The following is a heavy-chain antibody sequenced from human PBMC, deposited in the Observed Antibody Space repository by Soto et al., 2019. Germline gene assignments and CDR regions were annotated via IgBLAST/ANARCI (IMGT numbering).Heavy chain of an antibody. Sequence: ASVKVSCKASGYTFTGYYMHWVRQAPGQGLEWMGWINPNSGGTNYAQKFQGWVTMTRDTSISTAYMELSRLRSDDTAVYYCARGDREDILVVVGARPGEYGIDIWGQGTTVTV. CDR2: INPNSGGT. CDR1: GYTFTGYY. J-gene: IGHJ6*02. CDR3: ARGDREDILVVVGARPGEYGIDI. V-gene: IGHV1-2*04. D-gene: IGHD2-15*01.